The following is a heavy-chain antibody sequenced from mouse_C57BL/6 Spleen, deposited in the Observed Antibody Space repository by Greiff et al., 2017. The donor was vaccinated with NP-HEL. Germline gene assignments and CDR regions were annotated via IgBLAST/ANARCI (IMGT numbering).Heavy chain of an antibody. CDR1: GYTFTSYG. CDR2: IYPRSGNT. CDR3: ARWDSSGSHYFDY. D-gene: IGHD3-2*02. J-gene: IGHJ2*01. Sequence: QVQLKESGAELARPGASVKLSCKASGYTFTSYGISWVKQRTGQGLEWIGEIYPRSGNTYYNEKFKGKATLTADKSSSTAYMELRSLTSEDSAVYFCARWDSSGSHYFDYWGQGTTLTVSS. V-gene: IGHV1-81*01.